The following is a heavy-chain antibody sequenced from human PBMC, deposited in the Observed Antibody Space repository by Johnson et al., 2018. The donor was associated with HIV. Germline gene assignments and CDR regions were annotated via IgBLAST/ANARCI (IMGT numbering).Heavy chain of an antibody. CDR1: GFSFSDYY. J-gene: IGHJ3*02. Sequence: QVQLVESGGGLVKPGGSLSLSCAASGFSFSDYYMSWIRQAPGKGLEWVAVISYDGSNKYYADSVKGRFTISRDNSKNTLYLQMNSLRSEDSAVDYCAGGGLVYRGSTWGSAFDIWGQGTLVTVSS. D-gene: IGHD1-26*01. CDR2: ISYDGSNK. V-gene: IGHV3-30-3*01. CDR3: AGGGLVYRGSTWGSAFDI.